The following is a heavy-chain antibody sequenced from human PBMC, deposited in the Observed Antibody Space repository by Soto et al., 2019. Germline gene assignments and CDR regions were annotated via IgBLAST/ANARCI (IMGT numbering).Heavy chain of an antibody. D-gene: IGHD3-16*01. CDR2: IYYSGST. Sequence: SETLSLTCTVSGGSISSYYWSWIRQPPGKGLEWIGYIYYSGSTNYNPSLKSRVTISVDTSKNQFSVRLSSVTAADTAVYYCARAYYDSEGYSLDPWGRGTLVTVSS. V-gene: IGHV4-59*01. J-gene: IGHJ5*02. CDR1: GGSISSYY. CDR3: ARAYYDSEGYSLDP.